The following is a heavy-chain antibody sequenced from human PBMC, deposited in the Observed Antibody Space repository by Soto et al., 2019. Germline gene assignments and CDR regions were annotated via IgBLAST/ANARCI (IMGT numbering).Heavy chain of an antibody. J-gene: IGHJ5*02. CDR3: AKDQETFYYDSLAS. CDR1: GFIFNNYG. D-gene: IGHD3-22*01. CDR2: ISNDGGYE. V-gene: IGHV3-30*18. Sequence: PGGSLRLSCAASGFIFNNYGIHWVRQTPGKGLEWVAVISNDGGYEYYADSVKGRFTISRDSSKNTLYLQMNNLRAGDTAVYYCAKDQETFYYDSLASWGRVPVGTVST.